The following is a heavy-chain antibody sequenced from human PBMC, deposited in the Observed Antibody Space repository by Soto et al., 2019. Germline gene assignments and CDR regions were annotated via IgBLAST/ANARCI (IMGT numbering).Heavy chain of an antibody. D-gene: IGHD3-22*01. CDR1: GVSVRNTG. J-gene: IGHJ4*02. Sequence: PGGSMKLSCTASGVSVRNTGVNGARQAPGKGLEWVGRIKSNTDGGTTDYATPVKGRFALSRDDSQNTLYLQMTGLKAEDTAVYYCXTDPPRHYYDNNGPMGNCGPGILVTVYS. CDR3: XTDPPRHYYDNNGPMGN. CDR2: IKSNTDGGTT. V-gene: IGHV3-15*01.